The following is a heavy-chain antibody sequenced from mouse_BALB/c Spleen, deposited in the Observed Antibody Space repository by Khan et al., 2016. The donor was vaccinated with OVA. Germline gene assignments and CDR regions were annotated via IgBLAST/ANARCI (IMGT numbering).Heavy chain of an antibody. CDR3: SILDYDGIDH. CDR1: GYSITSDYS. CDR2: MHFSGRT. Sequence: EVQLQESGPDLVEPSQSLSLTCTVTGYSITSDYSWHWIRQFPGNKLEWLGYMHFSGRTNYNPSLKSRISITRDTSMNQFFLQLNSVTTEDSATYYCSILDYDGIDHWGQGTTLTVSS. J-gene: IGHJ2*01. V-gene: IGHV3-1*02. D-gene: IGHD2-4*01.